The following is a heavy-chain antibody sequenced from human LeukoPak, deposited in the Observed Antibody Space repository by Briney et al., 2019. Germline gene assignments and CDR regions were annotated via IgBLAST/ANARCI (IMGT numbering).Heavy chain of an antibody. Sequence: GGSLRLSCVPSGFTFSTYNMNWVRQAPGGGREWVSYITSSSRYIYYADSVRGGVTISRDNSRNSLYLQMNRLRAEDTAVYYCGGEGGYYFDFWGQGTLVTVSS. J-gene: IGHJ4*02. CDR3: GGEGGYYFDF. CDR2: ITSSSRYI. V-gene: IGHV3-21*01. D-gene: IGHD3-16*01. CDR1: GFTFSTYN.